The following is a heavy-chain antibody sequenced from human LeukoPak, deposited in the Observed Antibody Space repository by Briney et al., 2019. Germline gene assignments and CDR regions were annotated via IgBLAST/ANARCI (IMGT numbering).Heavy chain of an antibody. J-gene: IGHJ4*02. CDR3: AKDHAVGGSGWYQTAFDYDY. D-gene: IGHD6-19*01. Sequence: ASVKVSCKASGGTFSSYAISWVRQAPGQGLEWMGGIIPIFGTANYAQKFQGRVTITADESTSTAYMELSSLRAEDTAVYYCAKDHAVGGSGWYQTAFDYDYWGQGTLVTVSS. V-gene: IGHV1-69*01. CDR1: GGTFSSYA. CDR2: IIPIFGTA.